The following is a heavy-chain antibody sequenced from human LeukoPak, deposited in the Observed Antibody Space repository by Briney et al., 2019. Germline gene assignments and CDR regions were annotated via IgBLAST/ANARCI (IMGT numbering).Heavy chain of an antibody. J-gene: IGHJ3*02. CDR2: INAGNGNT. CDR3: AREYLYCSGGSCLAFDI. V-gene: IGHV1-3*01. D-gene: IGHD2-15*01. Sequence: ASVKVSCKASGYTFTSYAMHWVRQAPGQRLEWMGWINAGNGNTKYSQKFQGRVTITRDTSASTAYMELSSLRSEDTAVYYCAREYLYCSGGSCLAFDIWGQGTMVTVSS. CDR1: GYTFTSYA.